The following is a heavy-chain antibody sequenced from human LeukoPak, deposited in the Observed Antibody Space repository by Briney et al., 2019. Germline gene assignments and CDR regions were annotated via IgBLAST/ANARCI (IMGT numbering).Heavy chain of an antibody. V-gene: IGHV3-23*01. J-gene: IGHJ4*02. CDR3: AKSRSSSSTSCYNY. D-gene: IGHD2-2*02. CDR1: GFPFSSYA. Sequence: GGSLRLSCAASGFPFSSYAMNWVRQAPGKGLEWVSAISGSGASTYYADSVKDRFTLSRDDSKNTLYLQMNSLRAEDTAVYYYAKSRSSSSTSCYNYWGQGTLVTVSS. CDR2: ISGSGAST.